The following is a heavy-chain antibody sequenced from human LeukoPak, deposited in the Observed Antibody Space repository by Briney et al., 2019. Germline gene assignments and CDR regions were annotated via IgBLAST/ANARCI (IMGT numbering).Heavy chain of an antibody. J-gene: IGHJ4*02. Sequence: GGSLRLSCAASGFTFSSYGMYWARQAPGKGLEYVSSISRNGGRTYYANYVKGRFAISRDDSMNTLYLQMGSLRTEDMAVYYCARGSIYRPLDYWGQGTLVTVSS. CDR3: ARGSIYRPLDY. D-gene: IGHD3-3*02. CDR2: ISRNGGRT. CDR1: GFTFSSYG. V-gene: IGHV3-64*01.